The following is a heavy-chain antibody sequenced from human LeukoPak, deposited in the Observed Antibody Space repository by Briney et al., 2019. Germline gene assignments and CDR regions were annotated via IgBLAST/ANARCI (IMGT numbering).Heavy chain of an antibody. CDR2: ISAYNGNT. CDR1: GYTFTSYG. CDR3: ARDTSSGWPKSDY. D-gene: IGHD6-19*01. V-gene: IGHV1-18*01. J-gene: IGHJ4*02. Sequence: ASVKVSCKASGYTFTSYGISWVRQAPGQGLEWMGWISAYNGNTDYAQKFQGRVTMTTDTSTNTAYMELSRLRSDDTAVYYCARDTSSGWPKSDYWGQGTLVTVSS.